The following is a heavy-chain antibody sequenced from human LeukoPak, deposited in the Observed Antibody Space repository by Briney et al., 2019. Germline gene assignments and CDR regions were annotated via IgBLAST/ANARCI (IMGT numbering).Heavy chain of an antibody. CDR1: GFTLSNYA. CDR3: ARDPYSGGYGDYYYYYYMDL. J-gene: IGHJ6*03. CDR2: ISNNGDST. Sequence: GGSLRLSCAASGFTLSNYAIHWVRQAPGKGLEYVSGISNNGDSTYYANSVKGRFTISRDNSKNTLYLQMGSLRAEDTAVYYCARDPYSGGYGDYYYYYYMDLWGQGTTVTISS. D-gene: IGHD1-26*01. V-gene: IGHV3-64*01.